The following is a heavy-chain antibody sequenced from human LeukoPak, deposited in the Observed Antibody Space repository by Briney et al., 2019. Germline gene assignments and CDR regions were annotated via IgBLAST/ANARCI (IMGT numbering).Heavy chain of an antibody. V-gene: IGHV4-59*08. D-gene: IGHD6-25*01. CDR2: IYYSGST. J-gene: IGHJ6*02. Sequence: SETLSLTCTVSGGSISSYYWSWIRQPPGKGLEWIGYIYYSGSTNYNPSLKSRVTISVDMSKNQFSLKLSSVTAADTAVYYCARLSSDYYYYGMDVWGQGTTVTVSS. CDR3: ARLSSDYYYYGMDV. CDR1: GGSISSYY.